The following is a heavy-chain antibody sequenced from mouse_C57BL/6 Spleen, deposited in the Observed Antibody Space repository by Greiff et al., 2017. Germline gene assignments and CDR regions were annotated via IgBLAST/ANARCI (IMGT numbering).Heavy chain of an antibody. D-gene: IGHD2-5*01. J-gene: IGHJ4*01. V-gene: IGHV5-17*01. CDR1: GFTFSDYG. Sequence: EVKLVESGGGLVKPGGSLKLSCAASGFTFSDYGMHWVRQAPEKGLEWVAYISSGSSTIYYADTVKGRFTISRDNAKNTRFLQMTSLRSEDTAMYYCAVDSNYRDYYAMDYWGQGTSVTVAS. CDR2: ISSGSSTI. CDR3: AVDSNYRDYYAMDY.